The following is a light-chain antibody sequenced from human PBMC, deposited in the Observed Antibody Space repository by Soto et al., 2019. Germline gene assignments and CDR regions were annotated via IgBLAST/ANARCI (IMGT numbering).Light chain of an antibody. CDR2: STS. Sequence: IQMIQSPSTLSASVGDTVTITCRASQGVSVYLAWYQHKPGKAPKVLIHSTSTFESGVPSRFSDSLVGTDFSLTIGGLDAVDFATYFFHQYSWTLPTCGGGTMV. CDR1: QGVSVY. V-gene: IGKV1-5*03. J-gene: IGKJ4*01. CDR3: HQYSWTLPT.